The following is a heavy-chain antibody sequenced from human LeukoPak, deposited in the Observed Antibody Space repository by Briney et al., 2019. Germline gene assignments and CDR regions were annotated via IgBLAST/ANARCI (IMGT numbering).Heavy chain of an antibody. Sequence: GGSLRLSCAASGFTFSSYGMHWVRQAPGKGLEWVAVISYDGSNKYYADSVKGRFTISRDNSKNTLYLQMNSLRAEDTAVYYCARNFDRVIAVAGYVGEGFDPWGQGTLVTVSS. CDR2: ISYDGSNK. CDR3: ARNFDRVIAVAGYVGEGFDP. J-gene: IGHJ5*02. V-gene: IGHV3-30*03. CDR1: GFTFSSYG. D-gene: IGHD6-19*01.